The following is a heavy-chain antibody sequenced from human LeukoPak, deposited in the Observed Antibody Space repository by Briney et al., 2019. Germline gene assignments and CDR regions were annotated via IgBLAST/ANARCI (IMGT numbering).Heavy chain of an antibody. CDR1: GYTFTSYD. J-gene: IGHJ6*03. Sequence: ASVKVSCKTSGYTFTSYDINWVRQATGQGLEWMGWMNPNSGNTGYAQKFQGRVTITRNTSISTAYMELSSLRSEDTAVYYCARGPRPSSWWRGYYYYMDVWGKGTTVTVSS. CDR2: MNPNSGNT. D-gene: IGHD6-13*01. V-gene: IGHV1-8*03. CDR3: ARGPRPSSWWRGYYYYMDV.